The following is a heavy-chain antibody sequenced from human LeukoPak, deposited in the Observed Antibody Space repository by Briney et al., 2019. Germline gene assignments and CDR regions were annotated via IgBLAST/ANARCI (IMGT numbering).Heavy chain of an antibody. CDR3: ARGSATVTTEEYFDY. Sequence: SETLSLTCAVSGGSISSGGYSWSWIRQPPGEGLEWIGYIYHSGSTYYNPSLKSRVTISVDRSKNQFSLKLSSVTAADTAVYYCARGSATVTTEEYFDYWGQGTLVTVSS. CDR2: IYHSGST. V-gene: IGHV4-30-2*01. CDR1: GGSISSGGYS. D-gene: IGHD4-17*01. J-gene: IGHJ4*02.